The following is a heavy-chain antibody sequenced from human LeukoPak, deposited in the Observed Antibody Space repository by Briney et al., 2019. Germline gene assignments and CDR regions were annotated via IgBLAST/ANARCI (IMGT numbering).Heavy chain of an antibody. Sequence: ASVEVSCKVSGYTLTELSMHWVRQAPGKGLEWMGGFDPEDGETIYAQKFQGRVTMTEDTSTDTAYMDLSSLRSEDTAVYYCARAPNRVDWNYFVYWGQGTLVTVSS. CDR1: GYTLTELS. CDR2: FDPEDGET. D-gene: IGHD1-1*01. V-gene: IGHV1-24*01. CDR3: ARAPNRVDWNYFVY. J-gene: IGHJ4*02.